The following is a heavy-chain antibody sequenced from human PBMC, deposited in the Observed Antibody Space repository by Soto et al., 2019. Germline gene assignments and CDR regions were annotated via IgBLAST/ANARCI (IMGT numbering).Heavy chain of an antibody. D-gene: IGHD2-2*01. CDR1: GFTFSTYW. CDR3: ARGYSSTYRLDC. Sequence: GGSLRLSCAASGFTFSTYWMYWVRQAPGKGLVYVSRINSDGSSTNYADSVKGRFTISRDNAKNTLFLQMNSLRGEDTAVYYCARGYSSTYRLDCWGQGTLVTVSS. V-gene: IGHV3-74*01. J-gene: IGHJ4*02. CDR2: INSDGSST.